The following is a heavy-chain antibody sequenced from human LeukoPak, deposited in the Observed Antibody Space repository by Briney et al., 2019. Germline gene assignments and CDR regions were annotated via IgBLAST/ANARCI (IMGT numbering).Heavy chain of an antibody. V-gene: IGHV3-53*01. J-gene: IGHJ4*02. CDR2: IYSGGST. CDR1: AFTVSSNY. CDR3: ARETLPPGLFDY. Sequence: QPGGSLRLSCAASAFTVSSNYMSWVRQAPGKGLEWVSVIYSGGSTYYADSVKGRFTISRDNSKNTLYLQMNSLRAEDTAVYYCARETLPPGLFDYWGQGTLVTVSS.